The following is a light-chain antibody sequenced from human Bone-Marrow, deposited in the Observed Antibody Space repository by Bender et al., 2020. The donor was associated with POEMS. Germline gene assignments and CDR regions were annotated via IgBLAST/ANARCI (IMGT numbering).Light chain of an antibody. Sequence: QSVLTQPPSASGTPGQRATISCSGGSSNIGAHAVNWYQHLPGTAPKLLIYSSHRRPSEVPDRFSGSRSGTSASLAISGIQSEDEADYYCAVWDDSRNGWVFGGGTKLTVL. CDR2: SSH. V-gene: IGLV1-44*01. CDR1: SSNIGAHA. CDR3: AVWDDSRNGWV. J-gene: IGLJ3*02.